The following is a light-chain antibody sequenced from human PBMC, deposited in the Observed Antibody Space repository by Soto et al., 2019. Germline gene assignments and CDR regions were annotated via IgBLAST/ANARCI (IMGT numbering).Light chain of an antibody. CDR2: EVN. Sequence: QSALTQPASVSGSPGQSITISCTGTSSDVGSYNFVSWYQQHPGKGPKLMIYEVNNRPSGVSNRFSGSKSGNTASLTISGLQAEDEADYYCSSYTSSSTWVFGGGTKVTVL. CDR1: SSDVGSYNF. V-gene: IGLV2-14*01. J-gene: IGLJ3*02. CDR3: SSYTSSSTWV.